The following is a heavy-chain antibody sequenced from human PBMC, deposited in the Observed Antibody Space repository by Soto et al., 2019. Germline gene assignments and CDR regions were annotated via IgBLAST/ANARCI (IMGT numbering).Heavy chain of an antibody. CDR1: GGSISSSNYY. V-gene: IGHV4-39*01. Sequence: QLQLQESGPGLVKPSETLSLTCSVSGGSISSSNYYWGWIRQPPGKELEWIGSINSGGNTYYNPSLRSRVAIFVDSSKNQSSLELTSMTAADAAVYYCARHRIYSCTSGKWFDPWGRGTLVTVSS. CDR3: ARHRIYSCTSGKWFDP. J-gene: IGHJ5*02. CDR2: INSGGNT. D-gene: IGHD3-10*01.